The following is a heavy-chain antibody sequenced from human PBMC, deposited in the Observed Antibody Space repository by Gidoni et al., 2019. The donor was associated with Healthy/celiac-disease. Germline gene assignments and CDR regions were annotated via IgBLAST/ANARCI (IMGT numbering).Heavy chain of an antibody. CDR2: IYTSGST. CDR1: GGSISSYY. Sequence: QVQLQESGPGLVKPSETLSLTCTVSGGSISSYYWSWIRQPAGKGLEWIGRIYTSGSTNYNPSLKSRVTMSVDTSKNQFSLKLSSVTAADTAVYYCARVSYDFWSGYSLGDYFDYWGQGTLVTVSS. CDR3: ARVSYDFWSGYSLGDYFDY. V-gene: IGHV4-4*07. D-gene: IGHD3-3*01. J-gene: IGHJ4*02.